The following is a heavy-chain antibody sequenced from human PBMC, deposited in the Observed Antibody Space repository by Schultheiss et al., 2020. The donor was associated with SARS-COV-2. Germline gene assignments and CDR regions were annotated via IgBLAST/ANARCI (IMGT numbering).Heavy chain of an antibody. Sequence: GGSLRLSCAASGFTFSSYAMHWVRQAPGKGLEWVSGINWNGGSTGYADSVKGRFTISRDNSKNTLYLQMNSLRAEDTAVYYCAKAGGLLHYYYYYYMDVWGKGTTVTVSS. CDR3: AKAGGLLHYYYYYYMDV. D-gene: IGHD3-16*01. V-gene: IGHV3-NL1*01. CDR1: GFTFSSYA. CDR2: INWNGGST. J-gene: IGHJ6*03.